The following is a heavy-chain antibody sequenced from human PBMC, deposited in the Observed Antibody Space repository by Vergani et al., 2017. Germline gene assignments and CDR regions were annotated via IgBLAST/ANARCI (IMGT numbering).Heavy chain of an antibody. J-gene: IGHJ6*03. CDR1: GGTFSSYA. D-gene: IGHD1-1*01. V-gene: IGHV1-69*01. Sequence: QVQLVQSGAEVKKPGSSVKFSCKASGGTFSSYAISWVRQAPGQGLEWMGGIIPIFGTANYAQKFQGRVTITADESTSTAYMERSSLRSEDTAVYYWAGNWNDNYYYYYYMDVWGKGTTVTVSS. CDR2: IIPIFGTA. CDR3: AGNWNDNYYYYYYMDV.